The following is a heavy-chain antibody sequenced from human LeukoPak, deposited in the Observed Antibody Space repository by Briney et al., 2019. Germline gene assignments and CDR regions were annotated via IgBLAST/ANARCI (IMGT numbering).Heavy chain of an antibody. CDR3: ARGANRYYYDSSGGNYFDY. CDR1: GYTFTSYY. J-gene: IGHJ4*02. Sequence: VASVKVSCKASGYTFTSYYIHWVRQAPGQGLEWMGWINPHNGDTNYEQMFQGRVTMTRNTSISTAYMELSSLRSEDTAVYYCARGANRYYYDSSGGNYFDYWGQGTLVTVSS. D-gene: IGHD3-22*01. CDR2: INPHNGDT. V-gene: IGHV1-2*02.